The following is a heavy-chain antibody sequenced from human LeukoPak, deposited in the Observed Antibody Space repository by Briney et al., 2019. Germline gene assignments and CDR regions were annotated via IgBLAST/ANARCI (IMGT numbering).Heavy chain of an antibody. J-gene: IGHJ2*01. V-gene: IGHV3-9*01. CDR3: AKDMGALEWSSDL. D-gene: IGHD5-24*01. CDR1: GFTFDDYA. Sequence: GRSLRLSCAASGFTFDDYAMHWVRQAPGKGLEWGSGISWNSGSIGYADSVKGRFTISRDNAKNSLYLQMNSLRAEDTALYYCAKDMGALEWSSDLWGRGTLVTVSS. CDR2: ISWNSGSI.